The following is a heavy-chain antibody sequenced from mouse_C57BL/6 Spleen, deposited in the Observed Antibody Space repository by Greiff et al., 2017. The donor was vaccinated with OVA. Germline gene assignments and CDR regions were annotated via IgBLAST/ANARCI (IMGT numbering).Heavy chain of an antibody. CDR2: INPSTGGT. CDR3: ARRYYYGSSWYFDV. V-gene: IGHV1-42*01. J-gene: IGHJ1*03. D-gene: IGHD1-1*01. CDR1: GYSFTGYY. Sequence: VQLQQSGPELVKPGASVKISCKASGYSFTGYYMNWVKQSPEKSLEWIGVINPSTGGTTYNQKFKAKATLTVDKSSSTAYMQLKSLTSEDSAVYYCARRYYYGSSWYFDVWGTGTTVTVSS.